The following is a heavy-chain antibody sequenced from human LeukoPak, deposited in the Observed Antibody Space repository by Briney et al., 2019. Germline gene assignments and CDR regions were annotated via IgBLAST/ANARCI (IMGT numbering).Heavy chain of an antibody. CDR2: FDPEDGET. V-gene: IGHV1-24*01. CDR1: GYTLTELS. CDR3: ATVIDGPMPYYFDY. D-gene: IGHD2-2*01. Sequence: ASVKVSCKVSGYTLTELSMHWVRQAPGKGLEWMGGFDPEDGETIYAQKFQGRVTMTEDTSTDTAYMELSSLRSEDTAVYYCATVIDGPMPYYFDYWGQGTRVTVSS. J-gene: IGHJ4*02.